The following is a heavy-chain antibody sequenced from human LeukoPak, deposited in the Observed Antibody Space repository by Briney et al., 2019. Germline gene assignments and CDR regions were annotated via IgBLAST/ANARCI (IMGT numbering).Heavy chain of an antibody. CDR3: ARDDAQVGYRKPFDY. CDR2: ISSSSSYI. D-gene: IGHD6-25*01. Sequence: GGSLRLSCAPSGFTFSSYSMNWVRQAPGKGLEWVSSISSSSSYIYYADSVKGRFTISRDNAKNSLYLQMNSLRAEDTAVYYCARDDAQVGYRKPFDYWGQGTLVTVSS. J-gene: IGHJ4*02. V-gene: IGHV3-21*01. CDR1: GFTFSSYS.